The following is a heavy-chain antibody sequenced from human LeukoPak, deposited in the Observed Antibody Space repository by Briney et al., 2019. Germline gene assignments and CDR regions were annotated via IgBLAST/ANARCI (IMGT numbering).Heavy chain of an antibody. J-gene: IGHJ6*02. CDR1: GFTFNNYA. Sequence: GGSLRLSCAASGFTFNNYAMSWVRQAPGKGLEWVSAISKSGDHTYYAASAKGRFTIYRDNSKDTQYLQMNSLRAEDTAVYYCATSWGPDTSAFRWGRDGMDVWGQGTTVIVS. D-gene: IGHD3-16*01. CDR2: ISKSGDHT. V-gene: IGHV3-23*01. CDR3: ATSWGPDTSAFRWGRDGMDV.